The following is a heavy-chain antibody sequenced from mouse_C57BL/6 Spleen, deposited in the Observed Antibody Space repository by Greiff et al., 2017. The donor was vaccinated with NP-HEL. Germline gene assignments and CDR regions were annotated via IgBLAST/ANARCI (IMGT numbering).Heavy chain of an antibody. Sequence: QVQLKQSGPGLVQPSQSLSITCTVSGFSLTSYGVHWVRQSPGKGLEWLGVIWSGESTDYNAAFISRLSISKDNSKSQVFFKMNNLQADDTAIYYCARNYYSNYVYWYFDVWGTGTTVTVSS. CDR3: ARNYYSNYVYWYFDV. CDR1: GFSLTSYG. CDR2: IWSGEST. D-gene: IGHD2-5*01. J-gene: IGHJ1*03. V-gene: IGHV2-2*01.